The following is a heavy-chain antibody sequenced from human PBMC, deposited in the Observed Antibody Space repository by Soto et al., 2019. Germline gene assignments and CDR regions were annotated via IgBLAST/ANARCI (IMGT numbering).Heavy chain of an antibody. J-gene: IGHJ5*02. CDR1: GGSISSGDYY. CDR3: ARALPPIDP. CDR2: IYYSGST. D-gene: IGHD1-26*01. V-gene: IGHV4-30-4*01. Sequence: SETLSLSRTVSGGSISSGDYYWSWIRQPPGKGLEWIGYIYYSGSTYYNPSLKSRVTISVDTSRNQFSLKLSSVTAADTAVYYCARALPPIDPWGQGTLVTVSS.